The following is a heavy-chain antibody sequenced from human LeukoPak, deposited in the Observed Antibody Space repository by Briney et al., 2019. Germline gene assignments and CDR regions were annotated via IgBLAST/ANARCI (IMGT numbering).Heavy chain of an antibody. D-gene: IGHD6-13*01. V-gene: IGHV1-2*02. J-gene: IGHJ4*02. CDR2: INPNSGGT. Sequence: ASVKVSCKASGYTFTGYYMHWVRQAPGQGLEWMGWINPNSGGTNYAQKFQGRVTMTRDTSISTAYMELSRLRSDDTAVYYCARDGDSIRGYFDYWGQGTLVTVSS. CDR1: GYTFTGYY. CDR3: ARDGDSIRGYFDY.